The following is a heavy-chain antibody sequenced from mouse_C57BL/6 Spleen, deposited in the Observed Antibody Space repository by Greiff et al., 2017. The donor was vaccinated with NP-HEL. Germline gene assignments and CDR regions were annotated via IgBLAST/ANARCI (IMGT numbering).Heavy chain of an antibody. D-gene: IGHD2-10*02. Sequence: EVKLQESGGDLVKPGGSLKLSCAASGFTFSSYGMSWVRQTPDKRLEWVATISSGGSYTYYPDSVKGRFTISRDNAKNTLYLQMSSLKSEDTAMYYCASSYGNYVGAYWGQGPLVTVSA. J-gene: IGHJ3*01. CDR2: ISSGGSYT. CDR1: GFTFSSYG. CDR3: ASSYGNYVGAY. V-gene: IGHV5-6*01.